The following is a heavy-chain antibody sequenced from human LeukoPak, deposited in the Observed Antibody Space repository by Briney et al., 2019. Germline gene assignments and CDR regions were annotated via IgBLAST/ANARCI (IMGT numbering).Heavy chain of an antibody. Sequence: GGSLRLSCAASGFTFSSYWMSWVRQAPGKGLEWVANIKQDGSEKYYVDSVKGRFTISRDNAKNSLYLQTNSLRAEDTAVYYCARRRGYCSSTSCSHYYFDYWGQGALVTVSS. CDR3: ARRRGYCSSTSCSHYYFDY. CDR2: IKQDGSEK. CDR1: GFTFSSYW. V-gene: IGHV3-7*01. D-gene: IGHD2-2*01. J-gene: IGHJ4*02.